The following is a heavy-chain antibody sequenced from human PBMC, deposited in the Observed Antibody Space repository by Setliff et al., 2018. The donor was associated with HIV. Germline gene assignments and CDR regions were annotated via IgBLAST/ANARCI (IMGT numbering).Heavy chain of an antibody. CDR1: GGSIRTHY. CDR3: AREAGITMIVVVITRYFDL. V-gene: IGHV4-59*11. D-gene: IGHD3-22*01. J-gene: IGHJ2*01. CDR2: MYYNGST. Sequence: SETLSLTCSVSGGSIRTHYWSWIRQLPGKGLEWIGYMYYNGSTNYNPSLKSRVTMSVDTSKNQFSLKLSSVTAADTAVYYCAREAGITMIVVVITRYFDLWGRGTLVTVSS.